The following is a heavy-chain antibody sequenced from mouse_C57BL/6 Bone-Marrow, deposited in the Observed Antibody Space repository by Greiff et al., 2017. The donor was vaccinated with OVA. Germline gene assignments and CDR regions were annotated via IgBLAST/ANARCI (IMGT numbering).Heavy chain of an antibody. D-gene: IGHD1-1*02. J-gene: IGHJ2*01. V-gene: IGHV1-80*01. CDR3: ALLWFSFDY. CDR1: GYTFTSYW. CDR2: IYPGDGDT. Sequence: VQLQQPGAELVKPGASVKLSCKASGYTFTSYWMHWVKQRPGKGLEWIGQIYPGDGDTNYNGKFKGKATLTADKSSSTAYMQLSSLTSEDSAVYFCALLWFSFDYWGQGTTLTVSS.